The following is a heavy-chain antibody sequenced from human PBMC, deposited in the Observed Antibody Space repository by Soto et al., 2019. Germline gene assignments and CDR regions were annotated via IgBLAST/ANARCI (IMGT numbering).Heavy chain of an antibody. V-gene: IGHV5-51*01. Sequence: PGQSLTLSCTGSGYRFTSYWIGWVRQMPGKGLEWMGIIYPGDSDTRYSPSFQGQVTISADKSISTAYLQWSSLKASDTAMYYCARLYSGSYRGAFDIWGQGTMVTVS. CDR3: ARLYSGSYRGAFDI. CDR2: IYPGDSDT. CDR1: GYRFTSYW. J-gene: IGHJ3*02. D-gene: IGHD1-26*01.